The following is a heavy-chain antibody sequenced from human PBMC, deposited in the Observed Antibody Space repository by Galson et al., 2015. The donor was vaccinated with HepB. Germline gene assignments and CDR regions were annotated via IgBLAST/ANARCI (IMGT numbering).Heavy chain of an antibody. CDR2: ISISSSTI. CDR3: ATVRGYSYGYDY. D-gene: IGHD5-18*01. CDR1: GFTFSSSI. Sequence: SLRLSCAASGFTFSSSIMNWVRQAPGKGLEWVSYISISSSTIYYADSVKGRFTISRDNAKNSLYLQMNSLRDDDTAVYYCATVRGYSYGYDYWGQGTLVNVSS. V-gene: IGHV3-48*02. J-gene: IGHJ4*02.